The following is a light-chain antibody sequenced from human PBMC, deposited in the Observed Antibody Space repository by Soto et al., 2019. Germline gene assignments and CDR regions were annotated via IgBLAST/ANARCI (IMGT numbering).Light chain of an antibody. CDR3: QQYNTWRSIT. V-gene: IGKV3-15*01. Sequence: EIVMPQSPATLSVSPGERATLSCRASQSISSNLGWYQQRPGQAPMLLIYGASTRATGIPARFSGSGSGTEFPLTFSSLQSEDFAVYYCQQYNTWRSITFGQGTRLEIK. J-gene: IGKJ5*01. CDR2: GAS. CDR1: QSISSN.